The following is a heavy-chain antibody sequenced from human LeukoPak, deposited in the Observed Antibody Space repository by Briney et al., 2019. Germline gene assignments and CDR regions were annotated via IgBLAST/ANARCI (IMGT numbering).Heavy chain of an antibody. CDR3: ARYYSGSYFYYYYMDV. D-gene: IGHD1-26*01. V-gene: IGHV3-64*02. J-gene: IGHJ6*03. Sequence: GGSLRLSCAASGFSFSNYLMHWVRQAPGKGLEYVSAITGNGGSTYYADSVRGRFTISRDNAKNTLYLQMNSLRAEDTAVYYCARYYSGSYFYYYYMDVWGKGTTVTVSS. CDR1: GFSFSNYL. CDR2: ITGNGGST.